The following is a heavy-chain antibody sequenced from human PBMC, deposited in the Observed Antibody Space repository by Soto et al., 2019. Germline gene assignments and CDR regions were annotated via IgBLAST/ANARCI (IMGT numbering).Heavy chain of an antibody. Sequence: QVQLVQSGAEVKKPGSSVKVSCKASGGTFSSYAISWVRQAPGQGLEWMGGIIPIFGTANYAQKFQGRVTITADKSTSTAYMELSSMRSEDTALYYCARRGRGYCSSTRCYRGWFEPWGQGNLVTVSS. J-gene: IGHJ5*02. V-gene: IGHV1-69*06. D-gene: IGHD2-2*01. CDR1: GGTFSSYA. CDR3: ARRGRGYCSSTRCYRGWFEP. CDR2: IIPIFGTA.